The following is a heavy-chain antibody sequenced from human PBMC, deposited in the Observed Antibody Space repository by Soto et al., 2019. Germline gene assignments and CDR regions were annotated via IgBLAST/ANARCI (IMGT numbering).Heavy chain of an antibody. CDR2: VNEDGSEK. D-gene: IGHD6-19*01. J-gene: IGHJ4*02. V-gene: IGHV3-7*03. CDR3: ARLRSGWSIDY. Sequence: PGGSLRLSCAASGFSFSGNWMTWVRQAPGKGLEWVANVNEDGSEKNYVDSVMGRFTISRDNAKNSLYLQVNSLTAADTAVYYCARLRSGWSIDYWGQGALVTVSS. CDR1: GFSFSGNW.